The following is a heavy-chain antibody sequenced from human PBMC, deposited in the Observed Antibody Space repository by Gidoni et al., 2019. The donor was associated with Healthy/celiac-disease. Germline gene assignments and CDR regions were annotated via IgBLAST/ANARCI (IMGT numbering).Heavy chain of an antibody. J-gene: IGHJ4*02. D-gene: IGHD6-13*01. CDR3: ARGIFRAAAGF. CDR2: INHSGST. V-gene: IGHV4-34*01. CDR1: GGSFSGYY. Sequence: QVQLQQWGAGLLKPSKTLSLTCAVYGGSFSGYYWSWIRQPPGKGLEWIGEINHSGSTNYNPSLKSRVTISVDTSKNQFSLKLSSVTAADTAVYYCARGIFRAAAGFWGQGTLVTVSS.